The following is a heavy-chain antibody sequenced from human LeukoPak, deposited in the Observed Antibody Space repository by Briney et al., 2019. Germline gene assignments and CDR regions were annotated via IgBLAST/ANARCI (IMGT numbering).Heavy chain of an antibody. Sequence: SETLSLTCTVSGGSISSYYWSWIRQPPGKGLECIGYIYYSGSTNYNPSLKSRVTISVDTSKNQFSLKLSSVTAADTAVYYCARHLVPYGHDYWGQGTLVTVSS. CDR3: ARHLVPYGHDY. CDR2: IYYSGST. CDR1: GGSISSYY. D-gene: IGHD2-8*01. J-gene: IGHJ4*02. V-gene: IGHV4-59*08.